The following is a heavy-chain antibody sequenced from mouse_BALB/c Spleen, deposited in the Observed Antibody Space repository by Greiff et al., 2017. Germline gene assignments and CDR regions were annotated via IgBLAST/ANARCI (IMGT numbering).Heavy chain of an antibody. V-gene: IGHV5-9-4*01. J-gene: IGHJ4*01. CDR3: ARGYYGSPSPYAMDY. D-gene: IGHD1-1*01. Sequence: EVKVVESGGGLVKPGGSLKLSCAASGFTFSSYAMSWVRQSPEKRLEWVAEISSGGSYTYYPDTVTGRFTISRDNAKNTLYLEMSSLRSEDTAMYYCARGYYGSPSPYAMDYWGQGTSVTVSS. CDR1: GFTFSSYA. CDR2: ISSGGSYT.